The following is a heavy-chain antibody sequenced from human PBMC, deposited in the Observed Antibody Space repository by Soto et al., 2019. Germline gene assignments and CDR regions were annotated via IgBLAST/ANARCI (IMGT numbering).Heavy chain of an antibody. CDR2: IYYSGST. D-gene: IGHD3-9*01. J-gene: IGHJ4*02. CDR3: ARANDLLRYFDWLPEPHFAY. CDR1: GGSISNYY. Sequence: SETLSVTSTVAGGSISNYYWSWIRKPKGKGMEWIGYIYYSGSTNYNPSLKSRVTISVDTSKNQFSLKLSSVTAADTALYYCARANDLLRYFDWLPEPHFAYWGQGTLVTVSS. V-gene: IGHV4-59*01.